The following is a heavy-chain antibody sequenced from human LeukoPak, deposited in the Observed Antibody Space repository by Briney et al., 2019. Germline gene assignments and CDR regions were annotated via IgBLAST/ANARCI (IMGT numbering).Heavy chain of an antibody. V-gene: IGHV3-30*02. J-gene: IGHJ6*03. CDR2: IRYDGSNK. D-gene: IGHD5-12*01. Sequence: PGGSLRLSCAASGFIFSSYGMHWVRQAPGKGLEWVAFIRYDGSNKYYADSVKGRFTISRDNSKNTLYLQMNSLRAEDTAVYYCAKDIGRYGGYGALGYMDVWGKGTTVTISS. CDR1: GFIFSSYG. CDR3: AKDIGRYGGYGALGYMDV.